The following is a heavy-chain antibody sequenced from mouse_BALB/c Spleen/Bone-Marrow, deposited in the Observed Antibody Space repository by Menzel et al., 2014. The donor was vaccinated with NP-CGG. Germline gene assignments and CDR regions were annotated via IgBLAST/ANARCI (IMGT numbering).Heavy chain of an antibody. Sequence: VKLEESGAELAKPGASVKMSCKASGYNFTSYWMHWVKQRPGQGLEWIGYINPTTGYTEYNQKFKDKATLTADKSSSTDYMQLSSLTSEDSAVYYCAGRAYGSGYGFAYWGQGTLVTVSA. D-gene: IGHD1-1*01. CDR3: AGRAYGSGYGFAY. V-gene: IGHV1-7*01. CDR1: GYNFTSYW. J-gene: IGHJ3*01. CDR2: INPTTGYT.